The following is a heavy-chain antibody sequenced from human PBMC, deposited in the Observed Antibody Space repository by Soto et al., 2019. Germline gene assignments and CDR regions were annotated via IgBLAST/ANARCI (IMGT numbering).Heavy chain of an antibody. Sequence: SGPTLVNPPQTLTLTCTFSGFSLSTSGLGVGWIRQPPGKALEWLALIYWNDDKRYSPSLKSRLTITKDTSKNQVVLTMTNMDPVDAATYYCAHQLETYYYYGMDVWGQGTTVTVSS. D-gene: IGHD1-1*01. CDR3: AHQLETYYYYGMDV. CDR2: IYWNDDK. V-gene: IGHV2-5*01. J-gene: IGHJ6*02. CDR1: GFSLSTSGLG.